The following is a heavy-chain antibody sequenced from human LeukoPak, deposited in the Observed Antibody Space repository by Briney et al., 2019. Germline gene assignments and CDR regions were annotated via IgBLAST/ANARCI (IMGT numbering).Heavy chain of an antibody. Sequence: ASVKVSCKSSVYSSTNYGISWVRQAPGQGLEGMVWIHIYRRNTNYAQKFQGRVTMTTDTSTSTVYMEVRGLRSDDTAMNYWARDVGITVADSFDPWGQGTLVTVSS. V-gene: IGHV1-18*01. CDR2: IHIYRRNT. D-gene: IGHD6-13*01. J-gene: IGHJ5*02. CDR1: VYSSTNYG. CDR3: ARDVGITVADSFDP.